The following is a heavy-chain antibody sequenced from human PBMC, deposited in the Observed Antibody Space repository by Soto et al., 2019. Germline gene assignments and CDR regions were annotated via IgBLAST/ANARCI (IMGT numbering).Heavy chain of an antibody. CDR3: AREGYSSSSGPRGNWFDP. CDR2: VNPNSGNT. CDR1: GYTFTSYD. J-gene: IGHJ5*02. D-gene: IGHD6-6*01. Sequence: ASVKVSCKASGYTFTSYDINGVRQATGQGLEWVGWVNPNSGNTGYAQKFQGRVTMTKNTSISTAYMELSSLRTEDTAVYYCAREGYSSSSGPRGNWFDPWGQGTLVTVSS. V-gene: IGHV1-8*01.